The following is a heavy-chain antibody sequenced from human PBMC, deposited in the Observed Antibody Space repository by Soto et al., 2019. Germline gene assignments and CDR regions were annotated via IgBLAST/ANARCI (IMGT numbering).Heavy chain of an antibody. D-gene: IGHD6-19*01. CDR2: ISGSGGTT. Sequence: EVQLLESGGGLVQPGGSLRLSCAASGFTFSSYAMSWVRQAPGKGLEWVSAISGSGGTTYYADSVKGQFTFSRDNSKNTLYLQMNSLRAEDTAVYYFANTANGWFSAFDIWGQGTMVTVSS. V-gene: IGHV3-23*01. CDR1: GFTFSSYA. CDR3: ANTANGWFSAFDI. J-gene: IGHJ3*02.